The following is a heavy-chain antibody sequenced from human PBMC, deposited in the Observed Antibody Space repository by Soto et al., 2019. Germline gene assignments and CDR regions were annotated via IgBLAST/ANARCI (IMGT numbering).Heavy chain of an antibody. CDR1: GYTFTSYG. J-gene: IGHJ4*02. Sequence: QVQLVQSGAEVKKPGASVKVSCKASGYTFTSYGISWVRQAPAQGLEWMGWISAYNGNTNYAQKLQGRVTMTTDTATSTADMELRSLRSDDTAVYYCARGGSAYSSGWYWVSDYWGQGTLVTVSS. CDR2: ISAYNGNT. CDR3: ARGGSAYSSGWYWVSDY. V-gene: IGHV1-18*04. D-gene: IGHD6-19*01.